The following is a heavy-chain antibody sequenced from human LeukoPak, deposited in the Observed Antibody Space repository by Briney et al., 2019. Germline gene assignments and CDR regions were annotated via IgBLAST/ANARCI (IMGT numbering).Heavy chain of an antibody. Sequence: PGGSLRLSCAASGFTFDDYAMHWVRQAPGKGLEWVSGISWNSGSIGYADSVKGRFTISRDNAKNSLYLQMNSLRAEDTALYYCAKDKSSSWYPAQGTFDYWAREPWSPSPQ. V-gene: IGHV3-9*01. CDR2: ISWNSGSI. CDR3: AKDKSSSWYPAQGTFDY. D-gene: IGHD6-13*01. J-gene: IGHJ4*02. CDR1: GFTFDDYA.